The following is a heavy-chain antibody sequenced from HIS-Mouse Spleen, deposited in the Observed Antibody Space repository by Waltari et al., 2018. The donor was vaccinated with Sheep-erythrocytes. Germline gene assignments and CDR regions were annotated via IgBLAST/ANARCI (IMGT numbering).Heavy chain of an antibody. CDR1: GFTFSNAW. Sequence: EVQLVESGGGLVKPGGSLRLSCAASGFTFSNAWMSWVRQAPGKGRDWVGHIKSKTDGGTTDYAAPVKGRFTISRDDSKNTLYLQMNSLKTEDTAVYYCTTIRDYWGQGTLVTVSS. V-gene: IGHV3-15*01. J-gene: IGHJ4*02. CDR2: IKSKTDGGTT. CDR3: TTIRDY.